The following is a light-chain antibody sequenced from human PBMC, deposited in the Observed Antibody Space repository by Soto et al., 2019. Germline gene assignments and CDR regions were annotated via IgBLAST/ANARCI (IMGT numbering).Light chain of an antibody. J-gene: IGLJ1*01. CDR1: SSDIGKYNL. Sequence: QSALTQPASVSGSPGQSITISCTGTSSDIGKYNLVSWYQHHPGKAPKLIISDVTQWPSGASNRFSGSKSGNTASLTIFGLQADDEADDYCCSYAGTTTFYVFGTGTKVTVL. CDR2: DVT. V-gene: IGLV2-23*02. CDR3: CSYAGTTTFYV.